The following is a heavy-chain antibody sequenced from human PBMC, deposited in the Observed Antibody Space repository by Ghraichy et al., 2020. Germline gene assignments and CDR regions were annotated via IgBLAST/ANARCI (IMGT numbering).Heavy chain of an antibody. J-gene: IGHJ4*02. CDR1: GFTFSSYE. CDR3: ARDWDYDFWSGYDDY. V-gene: IGHV3-48*03. D-gene: IGHD3-3*01. Sequence: GGSLRLSCAASGFTFSSYEMNWVRQAPGKGLEWVSYISSSGSTIYYADSVKGRFTISRDNAKNSLYLQMNSLRAEDTAVYYCARDWDYDFWSGYDDYWGQGTLVTVSS. CDR2: ISSSGSTI.